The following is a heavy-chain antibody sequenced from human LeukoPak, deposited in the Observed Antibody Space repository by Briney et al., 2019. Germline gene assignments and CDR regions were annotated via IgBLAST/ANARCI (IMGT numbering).Heavy chain of an antibody. Sequence: SETLSLTCAVYGGSFSGYYWSWIRQPPGKGLEWIGEINHSGSTNYNPSLKSRVTISVDTSKNQFSLHLNSVTPEDTAVYYCAREVAGTCAFDIWGQGTMVTVSS. CDR1: GGSFSGYY. J-gene: IGHJ3*02. CDR2: INHSGST. D-gene: IGHD1-14*01. V-gene: IGHV4-34*01. CDR3: AREVAGTCAFDI.